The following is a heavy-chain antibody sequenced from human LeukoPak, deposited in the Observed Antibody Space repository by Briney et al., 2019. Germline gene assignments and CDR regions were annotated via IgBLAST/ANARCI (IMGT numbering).Heavy chain of an antibody. Sequence: GESLKISCKGSGYSFTNYWIGWARQMPGKGLEWMAIIDPGDTDTTKYSPSFEGHVTISVDTSVSTAYLHWSSLRASDTALYYCARHRGWNDDDAFDIWGQGTMVTVSS. D-gene: IGHD1-1*01. V-gene: IGHV5-51*01. J-gene: IGHJ3*02. CDR2: IDPGDTDT. CDR1: GYSFTNYW. CDR3: ARHRGWNDDDAFDI.